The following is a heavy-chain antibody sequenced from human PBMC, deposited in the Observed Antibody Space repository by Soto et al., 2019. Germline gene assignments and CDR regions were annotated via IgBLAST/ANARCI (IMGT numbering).Heavy chain of an antibody. CDR3: AVYYDSSGYYYAPIDY. D-gene: IGHD3-22*01. Sequence: PGGSLRLSCAASGFTFSSYAMSWVRQAPGKGLEWVSAISGSGGSTYYADSVKGRFTISRGNSKNTLYLQMNSLRAEDTAVYYCAVYYDSSGYYYAPIDYWGQGTLVTVSS. CDR1: GFTFSSYA. CDR2: ISGSGGST. J-gene: IGHJ4*02. V-gene: IGHV3-23*01.